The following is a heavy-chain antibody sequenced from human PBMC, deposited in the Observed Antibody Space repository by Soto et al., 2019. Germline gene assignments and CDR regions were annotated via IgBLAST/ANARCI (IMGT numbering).Heavy chain of an antibody. CDR2: ISSTTNYI. CDR1: GFTFTRYS. V-gene: IGHV3-21*06. Sequence: GGSLRLSCAASGFTFTRYSMNWVRQAPGKWLEWVSSISSTTNYIYYGDSMKGRFTISRDNAKNSLYLEMNSRRAEDTAVYYCARGSEDLTSNFDYWGQGTLVTVSS. J-gene: IGHJ4*02. CDR3: ARGSEDLTSNFDY.